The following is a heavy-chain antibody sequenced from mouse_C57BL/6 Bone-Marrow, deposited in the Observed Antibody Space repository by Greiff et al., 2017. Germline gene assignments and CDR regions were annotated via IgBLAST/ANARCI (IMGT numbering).Heavy chain of an antibody. D-gene: IGHD1-1*01. V-gene: IGHV5-15*01. Sequence: EVKLMESGGGLVQPGGSLKLSCAASGFTFSDYGMAWVRQAPRKGPEWVAFISNLAYSIYYADTVTGRFTISRENAKNTLYLEMSSLRSEDAAMYYCARHGNYGSFAYWGQGTLVTVSA. CDR1: GFTFSDYG. CDR3: ARHGNYGSFAY. CDR2: ISNLAYSI. J-gene: IGHJ3*01.